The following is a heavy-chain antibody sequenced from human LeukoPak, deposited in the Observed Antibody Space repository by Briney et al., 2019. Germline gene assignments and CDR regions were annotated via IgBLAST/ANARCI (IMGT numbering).Heavy chain of an antibody. D-gene: IGHD3-16*01. Sequence: GGSLSLSCAACGFTFSSYGMHWVRQAPGKGLEWVAFIRYDGSNKYYADSVKGRFTISRDNSKNTLYLQMNSLRAEDTAVYYCAKDPQGFATNFDYWGQGTLVTVSS. V-gene: IGHV3-30*02. CDR3: AKDPQGFATNFDY. J-gene: IGHJ4*02. CDR2: IRYDGSNK. CDR1: GFTFSSYG.